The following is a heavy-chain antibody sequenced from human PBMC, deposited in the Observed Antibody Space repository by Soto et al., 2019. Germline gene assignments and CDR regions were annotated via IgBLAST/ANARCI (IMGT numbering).Heavy chain of an antibody. J-gene: IGHJ6*02. CDR2: IIPFFHAP. CDR3: AKSRAAAPPRVGMDV. V-gene: IGHV1-69*13. CDR1: GGTFGKNA. D-gene: IGHD6-25*01. Sequence: SVKVSCKASGGTFGKNAFSWVRQAPGQGLEWMGGIIPFFHAPNYAQKFQGRVTITADESMNMVFMEMSSLRSEDTAIYYCAKSRAAAPPRVGMDVWGQGTTVTVSS.